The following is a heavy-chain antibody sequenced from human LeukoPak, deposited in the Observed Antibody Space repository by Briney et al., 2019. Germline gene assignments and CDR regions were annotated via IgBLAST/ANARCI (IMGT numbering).Heavy chain of an antibody. D-gene: IGHD6-13*01. V-gene: IGHV3-23*01. CDR3: AKGSLGSWYYFDY. J-gene: IGHJ4*02. CDR2: FSRSGPDT. CDR1: GFTFGSSA. Sequence: PGGSLRLSCAASGFTFGSSAMSWVRQAPGKGPEWVSTFSRSGPDTYYADSVKGRFTIFRDNPKNTLYLQMNSLRAEDTAVYYCAKGSLGSWYYFDYWGQGTLVTVSS.